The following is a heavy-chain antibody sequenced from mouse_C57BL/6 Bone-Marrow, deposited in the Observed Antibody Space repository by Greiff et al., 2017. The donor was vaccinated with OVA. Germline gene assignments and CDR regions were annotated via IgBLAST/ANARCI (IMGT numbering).Heavy chain of an antibody. D-gene: IGHD2-4*01. CDR2: ISSGSSSI. V-gene: IGHV5-17*01. Sequence: EVKVVESGGGLVKPGGSLKLSCAASGFTFSDYGMHWVRQAPEKGLEWVAYISSGSSSIYYADTVKGRFTISRDNAKNTLFLQMTSLRSEDTAMYYCARDYDYGGFAYWGQGTLVTVSA. CDR1: GFTFSDYG. J-gene: IGHJ3*01. CDR3: ARDYDYGGFAY.